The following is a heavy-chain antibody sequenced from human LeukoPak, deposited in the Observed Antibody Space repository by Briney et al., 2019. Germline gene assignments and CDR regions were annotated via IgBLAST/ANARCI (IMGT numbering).Heavy chain of an antibody. D-gene: IGHD6-19*01. V-gene: IGHV3-21*04. CDR3: ARESETSGWYDY. Sequence: GGSLRLSCAASGITFSSYSMNWVRQAPGKGLERVSSISTSSSYIYYADSVRGRFTISRDNTRKSLSLQMSSLRSEDTALYYCARESETSGWYDYWGQGTLVTVSS. CDR2: ISTSSSYI. J-gene: IGHJ4*02. CDR1: GITFSSYS.